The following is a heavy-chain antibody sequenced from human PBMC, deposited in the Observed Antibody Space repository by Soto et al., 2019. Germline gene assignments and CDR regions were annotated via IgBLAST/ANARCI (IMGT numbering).Heavy chain of an antibody. D-gene: IGHD2-21*01. J-gene: IGHJ5*02. V-gene: IGHV4-4*02. CDR2: TYHTGSP. CDR3: ARLGAYYQSLNP. CDR1: GGSIRSDNW. Sequence: SDTLSLTCAVSGGSIRSDNWWSWVRQSPGQGLEWIGETYHTGSPNYNPSLKSRVTISLETSKSQFSLRLNSVTAADTAVYYCARLGAYYQSLNPWGPGTLVTVSS.